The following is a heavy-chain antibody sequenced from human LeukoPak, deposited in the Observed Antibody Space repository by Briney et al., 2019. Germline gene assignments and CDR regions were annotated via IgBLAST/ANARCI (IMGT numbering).Heavy chain of an antibody. D-gene: IGHD6-13*01. CDR2: IYTSGST. Sequence: SSETLSLTCTVSGGSISSYYWSWIRQPAGEGLEWIGRIYTSGSTNYNPSLKSRVTMSVDTSKNQFSLKLSSVTAADTAVYYCASITAAGFDYWGQGTLVTVSS. CDR1: GGSISSYY. V-gene: IGHV4-4*07. J-gene: IGHJ4*02. CDR3: ASITAAGFDY.